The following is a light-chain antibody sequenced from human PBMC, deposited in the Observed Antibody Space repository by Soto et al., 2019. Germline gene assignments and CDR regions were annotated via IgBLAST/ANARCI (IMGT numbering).Light chain of an antibody. CDR3: QQSYSTPPLT. CDR1: QGISSY. V-gene: IGKV1-39*01. CDR2: AAS. Sequence: IQLTQCPSSLSASVGDRDTITCRASQGISSYLNWYQQKPGKAPKLLIYAASSLQSGVPSRFSGSRSGTDFTLTISSLQPEDFATYYCQQSYSTPPLTFGGGTKVDIK. J-gene: IGKJ4*01.